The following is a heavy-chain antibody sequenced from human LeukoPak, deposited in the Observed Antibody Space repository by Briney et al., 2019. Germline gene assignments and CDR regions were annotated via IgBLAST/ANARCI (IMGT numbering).Heavy chain of an antibody. J-gene: IGHJ4*02. CDR3: ARNSALIVVVPAAIHFDY. V-gene: IGHV4-34*01. D-gene: IGHD2-2*01. CDR2: INHSGST. CDR1: GGSFSGYY. Sequence: LETLSLTCAVYGGSFSGYYWSWIRQPPGKGLEWIGEINHSGSTNYNPSLKSRVTISVDTSKNQFSLKLSSVTAADTAVYYCARNSALIVVVPAAIHFDYWGQGTLVTVSS.